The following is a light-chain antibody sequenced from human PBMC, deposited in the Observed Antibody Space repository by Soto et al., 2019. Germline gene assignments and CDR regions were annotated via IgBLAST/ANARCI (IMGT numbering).Light chain of an antibody. CDR2: DDN. Sequence: VLTQPPSVSAAPGQKVTISCSGSSPNIGGNSVSWYQQLPGTAPKLLIYDDNKRPSGIPDRFSGSKSGTSATLGITGFQTGDEADYYCGSWDSSLSAYVFGTGTKVTVL. V-gene: IGLV1-51*01. CDR3: GSWDSSLSAYV. J-gene: IGLJ1*01. CDR1: SPNIGGNS.